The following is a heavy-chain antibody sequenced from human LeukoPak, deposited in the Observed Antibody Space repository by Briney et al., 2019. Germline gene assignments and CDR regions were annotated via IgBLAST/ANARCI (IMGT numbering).Heavy chain of an antibody. CDR2: INHSGST. Sequence: PSETLSLTCAVYGASFSGYYWSWIRQPPGKGLEWIGEINHSGSTNYNPSLKSRVTISVDTSKNQFSLKLSSVTAADTAVYYCARGRLRVWFDPWGQGTPVTVSS. CDR1: GASFSGYY. CDR3: ARGRLRVWFDP. J-gene: IGHJ5*02. D-gene: IGHD4-17*01. V-gene: IGHV4-34*01.